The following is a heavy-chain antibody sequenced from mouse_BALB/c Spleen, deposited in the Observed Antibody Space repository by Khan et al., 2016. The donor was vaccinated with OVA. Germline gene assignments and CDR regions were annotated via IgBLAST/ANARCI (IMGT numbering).Heavy chain of an antibody. CDR3: ARERRVGVFAY. J-gene: IGHJ3*01. D-gene: IGHD1-1*01. Sequence: QVHLNESVPGLAAPSQNLSITCMLSGFSLTAYGVNWVRQSPGKGLAWLGMIRGDGSTDYKSAPKSKLSISKDNYQSQVPLILNSLQTDDTARYYCARERRVGVFAYWGQGTLVTVSA. CDR2: IRGDGST. V-gene: IGHV2-6-7*01. CDR1: GFSLTAYG.